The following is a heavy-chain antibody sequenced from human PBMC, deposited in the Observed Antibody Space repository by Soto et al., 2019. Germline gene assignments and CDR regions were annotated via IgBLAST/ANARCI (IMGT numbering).Heavy chain of an antibody. CDR3: ARTDWNYGTGVFDI. Sequence: QVQLVESGGGVVQPGRSLRLSCVASGFTFSTYGIYWVRQAPAKGLEWVALVWHDGSKQYYADSAKGRFIISRDNSKNTVYLQMNSLRAEDTAVYYCARTDWNYGTGVFDIWGQGKMVTVSS. D-gene: IGHD1-7*01. CDR1: GFTFSTYG. CDR2: VWHDGSKQ. J-gene: IGHJ3*02. V-gene: IGHV3-33*01.